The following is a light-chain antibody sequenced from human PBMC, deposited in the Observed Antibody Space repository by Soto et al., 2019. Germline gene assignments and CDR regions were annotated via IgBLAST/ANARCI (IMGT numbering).Light chain of an antibody. V-gene: IGKV1-33*01. Sequence: IHMTHSPSSVSSSVGDRVTITCQATRYIRKYLNLYQQKPGKAPKLLIYDASSLETGVTSRFSESGSGTEITLTLSRLQHDDFVTYYCHQYNRYWTFGHGAKLDI. J-gene: IGKJ1*01. CDR3: HQYNRYWT. CDR1: RYIRKY. CDR2: DAS.